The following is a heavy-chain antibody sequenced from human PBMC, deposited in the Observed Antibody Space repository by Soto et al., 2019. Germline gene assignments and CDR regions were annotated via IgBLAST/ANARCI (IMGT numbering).Heavy chain of an antibody. J-gene: IGHJ5*02. Sequence: EVQLLESEGGLVQPGGSLRLSCEASGFTFSTSAMSWVRQAPGRGLEWVSAISPTSDHKFYANSVTGRFTISRDNSKKTVYLQMNSPRVDDTAVYYCAKGGGGDHGSWGQGTLVAVSS. CDR2: ISPTSDHK. D-gene: IGHD2-21*02. CDR1: GFTFSTSA. CDR3: AKGGGGDHGS. V-gene: IGHV3-23*01.